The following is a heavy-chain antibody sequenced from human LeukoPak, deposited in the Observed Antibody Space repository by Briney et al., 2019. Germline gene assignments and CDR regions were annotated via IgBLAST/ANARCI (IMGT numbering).Heavy chain of an antibody. CDR2: INSDGSST. V-gene: IGHV3-74*01. D-gene: IGHD1-26*01. Sequence: GGSLRLSCATSGFTFRSYWMHWVRQAPGKGLVWVSRINSDGSSTNYADSVKGRFTISRDNPKNTLYLQMNSLRGEDTAVYYCASGIRAFDNWGQGTLVTVSA. CDR1: GFTFRSYW. CDR3: ASGIRAFDN. J-gene: IGHJ4*02.